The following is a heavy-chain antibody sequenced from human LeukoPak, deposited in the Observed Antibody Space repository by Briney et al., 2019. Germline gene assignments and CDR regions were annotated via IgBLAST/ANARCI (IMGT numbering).Heavy chain of an antibody. D-gene: IGHD6-13*01. CDR3: ARGGPAAGRFDY. J-gene: IGHJ4*02. V-gene: IGHV3-66*01. CDR1: RFTVSSNY. Sequence: GRSLSPSCLPSRFTVSSNYMSWVRPAEKRGLEWVSVIYSSGNTNYADSVKGRFTISRDNSKNTVYLQMNSLRAEDTAVYYCARGGPAAGRFDYWGQGTLVIVSS. CDR2: IYSSGNT.